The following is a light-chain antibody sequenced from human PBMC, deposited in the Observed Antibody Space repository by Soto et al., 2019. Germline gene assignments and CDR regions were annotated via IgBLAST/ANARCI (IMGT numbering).Light chain of an antibody. CDR1: SSDVGGYNS. J-gene: IGLJ1*01. CDR3: SSYTTSSTYV. CDR2: EVS. V-gene: IGLV2-14*01. Sequence: QSLLTQPGSVSGSPGQSITISCTGTSSDVGGYNSVSWYQQHPGKAPKLMIYEVSNRPSGVSNRFSGSKSGNTASLTISGLQAEDEADYYCSSYTTSSTYVFGTGTKVTVL.